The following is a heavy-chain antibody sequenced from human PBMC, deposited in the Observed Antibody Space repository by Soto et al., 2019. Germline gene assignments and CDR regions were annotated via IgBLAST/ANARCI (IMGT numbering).Heavy chain of an antibody. CDR3: ARRGDGYNPPDEYYFDY. D-gene: IGHD5-12*01. CDR2: IYYSGST. CDR1: GGFVSSGSYY. V-gene: IGHV4-61*01. J-gene: IGHJ4*02. Sequence: SETLSLTCTVSGGFVSSGSYYWSCIRQPPGKGLEWIGYIYYSGSTNYNPSLKSRVTISVDTSKNQFSLKLSSVTAADTAVYYCARRGDGYNPPDEYYFDYGGQGTLVTV.